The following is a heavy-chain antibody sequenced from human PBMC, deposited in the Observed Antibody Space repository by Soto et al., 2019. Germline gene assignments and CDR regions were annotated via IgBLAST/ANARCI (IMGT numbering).Heavy chain of an antibody. D-gene: IGHD3-3*01. CDR1: GFAFSSYS. Sequence: EVQLVESGGGLVKPGGSLRLSCAASGFAFSSYSMNWVRQAPGKGLXXVSSISSGSSYIYYADSVKGRFTISRDNAKNSLYLQMNSLRAEDTAVYYCARDRAAGTIFLSRYYGMDVWGQGTTVTVSS. CDR2: ISSGSSYI. CDR3: ARDRAAGTIFLSRYYGMDV. V-gene: IGHV3-21*01. J-gene: IGHJ6*02.